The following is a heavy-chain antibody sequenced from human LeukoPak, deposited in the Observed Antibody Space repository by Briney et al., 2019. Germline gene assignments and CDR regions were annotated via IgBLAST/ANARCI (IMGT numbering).Heavy chain of an antibody. Sequence: GGSLRLSCAASGLTFSNYAMTWVRQAPGKGLEWVSSITTTGNTTYSADSVKGRFSISRDNSKSTLYLQMNSLRAEDTAVYYCANTGCRSANCSSTYWGHGTLVTVTSDVWGQGTTATVSS. J-gene: IGHJ6*02. CDR2: ITTTGNTT. CDR3: ANTGCRSANCSSTYWGHGTLVTVTSDV. V-gene: IGHV3-23*05. D-gene: IGHD2-2*01. CDR1: GLTFSNYA.